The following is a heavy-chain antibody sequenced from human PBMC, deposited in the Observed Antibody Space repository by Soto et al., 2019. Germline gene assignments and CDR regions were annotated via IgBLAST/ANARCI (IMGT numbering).Heavy chain of an antibody. D-gene: IGHD6-19*01. CDR3: ARLKGQWLVLGWFDP. J-gene: IGHJ5*02. Sequence: QLQLQESGPGLVKPSETLSLTCTVSGGSISSSSYYWGWIRQPPGKGLEWIGSIYYSGSTYYNPSLKSRVTISVDTSKNQFSLKLSSVTAADTAVYYCARLKGQWLVLGWFDPWGQGTLVTVSS. CDR1: GGSISSSSYY. V-gene: IGHV4-39*01. CDR2: IYYSGST.